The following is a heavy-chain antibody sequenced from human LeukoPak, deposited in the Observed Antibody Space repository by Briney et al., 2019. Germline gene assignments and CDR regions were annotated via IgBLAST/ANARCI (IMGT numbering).Heavy chain of an antibody. D-gene: IGHD2/OR15-2a*01. CDR3: ARDQGLSTGY. V-gene: IGHV3-48*01. CDR2: ISSSSSTI. CDR1: GFTFSSYS. J-gene: IGHJ4*02. Sequence: GGPLRLSCAASGFTFSSYSMNWVRQAPGKGLEWVSYISSSSSTIYYADSVKGRFTISRDNAKNSLYLQMNSLRAEDTAVYYCARDQGLSTGYWGQGTLVTVSS.